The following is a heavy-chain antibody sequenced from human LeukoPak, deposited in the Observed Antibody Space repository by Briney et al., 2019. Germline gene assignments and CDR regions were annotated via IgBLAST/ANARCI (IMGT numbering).Heavy chain of an antibody. Sequence: ASLKVSCTASGYTFARYDINWGRQATGQGLEWMGWMNPNSVNTGYTPKFQGRVTMTRNTSISTAYMELSSLRSEDTAVYYCARAPIVYGVVYFDYWGQGTLVTVSS. V-gene: IGHV1-8*01. J-gene: IGHJ4*02. CDR1: GYTFARYD. CDR3: ARAPIVYGVVYFDY. CDR2: MNPNSVNT. D-gene: IGHD4-17*01.